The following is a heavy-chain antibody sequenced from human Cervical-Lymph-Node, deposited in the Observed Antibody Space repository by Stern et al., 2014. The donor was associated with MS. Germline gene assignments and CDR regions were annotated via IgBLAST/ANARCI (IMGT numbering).Heavy chain of an antibody. CDR1: GFSISSGYH. Sequence: QVQLVESGPGLVKPSETLSLTCSVSGFSISSGYHWGWIRQPPGNGMEWIGSISHSGDTFYNPSLQSRVTISVDTSKNRLSLKLRSVTAADTAVYYCARDPAYFDYWGQGTPVTVSS. J-gene: IGHJ4*02. CDR3: ARDPAYFDY. V-gene: IGHV4-38-2*02. CDR2: ISHSGDT.